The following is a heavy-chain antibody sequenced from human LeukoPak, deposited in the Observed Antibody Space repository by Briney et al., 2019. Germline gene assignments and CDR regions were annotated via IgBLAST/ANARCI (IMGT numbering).Heavy chain of an antibody. CDR2: IYYSGST. J-gene: IGHJ4*02. CDR3: ARDPAPGYCSSTSCYTPYYFDY. CDR1: GGSISSGDYD. V-gene: IGHV4-30-4*08. D-gene: IGHD2-2*02. Sequence: SQTLSLTCTVSGGSISSGDYDWSWIRQPPGKGLEWIGYIYYSGSTYYNPSLKSRVTISVDTSKNQFSLKLSSVTAADTAVYYCARDPAPGYCSSTSCYTPYYFDYWGQGTLVTVSS.